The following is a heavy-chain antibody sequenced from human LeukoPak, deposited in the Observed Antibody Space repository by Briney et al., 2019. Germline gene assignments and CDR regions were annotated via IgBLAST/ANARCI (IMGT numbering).Heavy chain of an antibody. V-gene: IGHV3-7*04. CDR3: AGGYYAGY. CDR2: INEDGSRK. CDR1: GFTFSNYW. J-gene: IGHJ4*02. Sequence: GGSLRLSCVGSGFTFSNYWINWVRQAPGKGLEWAGNINEDGSRKNYADSVKGRFTISRDNSKNSLYLQMDSLRAEDTALYYCAGGYYAGYWGQGTQVTVSS. D-gene: IGHD2-2*01.